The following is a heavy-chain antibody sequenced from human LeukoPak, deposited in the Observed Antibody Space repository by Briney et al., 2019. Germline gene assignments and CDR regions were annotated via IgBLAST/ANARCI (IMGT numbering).Heavy chain of an antibody. CDR1: GFTFSSYS. J-gene: IGHJ6*03. Sequence: PGGSLRLSCAASGFTFSSYSMNWVRQAPGKGLEWVSSISSSSSYIYYADSVKGRFTISRDNAKNSLYLQMNSLRAEDTAVYYCARDREVRGVIRYMDVWAKGPRSPSP. D-gene: IGHD3-10*01. CDR2: ISSSSSYI. CDR3: ARDREVRGVIRYMDV. V-gene: IGHV3-21*01.